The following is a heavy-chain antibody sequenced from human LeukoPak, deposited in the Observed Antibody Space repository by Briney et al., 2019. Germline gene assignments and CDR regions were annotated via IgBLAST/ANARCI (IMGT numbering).Heavy chain of an antibody. J-gene: IGHJ4*02. D-gene: IGHD6-19*01. V-gene: IGHV3-53*01. CDR2: ISNEGGT. Sequence: PGGSLRLSCAASGFDFITYSMNWVRQAPGKGLESVSVISNEGGTYYADSVKGRFTISRDNSKNTVYLQMNSLRAEDTAVYYCAGDKTTGGWYEIDYWGQGTLVTVSS. CDR1: GFDFITYS. CDR3: AGDKTTGGWYEIDY.